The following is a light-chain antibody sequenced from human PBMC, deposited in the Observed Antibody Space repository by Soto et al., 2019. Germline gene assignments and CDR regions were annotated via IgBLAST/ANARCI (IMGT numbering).Light chain of an antibody. CDR3: QQYGYSPLMYT. CDR1: QSISSEN. J-gene: IGKJ2*01. CDR2: SAS. Sequence: EIVLTQSPGTLSLSPGERATLSCRASQSISSENLAWYQQRPGQAPSLLIYSASSRATGVPDRFSGSGSGTDFTLTISSLDPEDFAVYYCQQYGYSPLMYTFGQGTKLEIK. V-gene: IGKV3-20*01.